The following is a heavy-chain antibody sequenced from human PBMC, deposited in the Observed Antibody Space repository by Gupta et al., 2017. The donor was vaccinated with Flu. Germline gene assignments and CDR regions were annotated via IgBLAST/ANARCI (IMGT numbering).Heavy chain of an antibody. D-gene: IGHD2-2*01. Sequence: EVQLLESGGGLVQPGGSLRLSWAASGFTFSSYAMIWVRQAPGKGLEWVSAISGSGGSTYYADSVKGRFTISRDNSKNTLYLQMNSLRAEDTAVYYCAKGDTPGGKYCSSTSCYDYYYYGMDVWCQGTTVTVSS. CDR3: AKGDTPGGKYCSSTSCYDYYYYGMDV. V-gene: IGHV3-23*01. CDR2: ISGSGGST. CDR1: GFTFSSYA. J-gene: IGHJ6*02.